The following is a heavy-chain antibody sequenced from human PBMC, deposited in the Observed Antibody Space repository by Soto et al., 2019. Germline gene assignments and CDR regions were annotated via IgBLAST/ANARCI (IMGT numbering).Heavy chain of an antibody. CDR2: IRQDGGEK. J-gene: IGHJ4*02. CDR3: ATTAGGLFDN. Sequence: PGGSLRLSCAASGFSFSTYWMSWVRQSPGKGLEWVANIRQDGGEKYYVDSVRGRFTVSRDNANNSLYLQTNSLRAEDTAVYYCATTAGGLFDNWGQGTPVTVSS. V-gene: IGHV3-7*05. CDR1: GFSFSTYW. D-gene: IGHD1-1*01.